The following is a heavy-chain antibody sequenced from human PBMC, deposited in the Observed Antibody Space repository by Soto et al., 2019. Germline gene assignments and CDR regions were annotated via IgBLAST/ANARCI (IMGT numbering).Heavy chain of an antibody. CDR1: GYTFTGYY. D-gene: IGHD6-13*01. V-gene: IGHV1-2*04. CDR2: INPNSGGT. J-gene: IGHJ6*02. CDR3: ARDLGDGIAAAGSNYYYYGMDV. Sequence: GASVKVSCKASGYTFTGYYMHWVRQAPGQGLEWMGWINPNSGGTNYAQKFQGWVTMTRDTSISTAYMELSRLRSDDTAVYYCARDLGDGIAAAGSNYYYYGMDVWGQGTTVTVSS.